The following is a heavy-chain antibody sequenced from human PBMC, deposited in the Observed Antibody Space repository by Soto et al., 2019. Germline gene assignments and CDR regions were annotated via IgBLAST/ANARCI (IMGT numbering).Heavy chain of an antibody. CDR3: ARGVSIRWVS. D-gene: IGHD2-21*01. Sequence: PSETLSLTCAVSSGSISTDYWWSWVRQPPGKGLAWIGEVHRSRPTHYIQSLKSRDTMSVDKSGNHVSLALTSLAAADTAVYSCARGVSIRWVSWGQRTLVTVCS. CDR2: VHRSRPT. J-gene: IGHJ5*02. CDR1: SGSISTDYW. V-gene: IGHV4-4*02.